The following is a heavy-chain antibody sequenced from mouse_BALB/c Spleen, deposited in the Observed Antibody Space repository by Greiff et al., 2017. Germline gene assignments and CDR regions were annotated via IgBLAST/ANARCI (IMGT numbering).Heavy chain of an antibody. CDR3: ARAPDYGNPHYAMDY. Sequence: QVQLKESGPGLVAPSQSLSITCTVSGFSLTSYGVHWVRQPPGKGLEWLGVIWAGGSTNYNSALMSRLSISKDNSKSQVFLKMNSLQTDDTAMYYCARAPDYGNPHYAMDYWGQGTSVTVSS. D-gene: IGHD2-1*01. V-gene: IGHV2-9*02. J-gene: IGHJ4*01. CDR2: IWAGGST. CDR1: GFSLTSYG.